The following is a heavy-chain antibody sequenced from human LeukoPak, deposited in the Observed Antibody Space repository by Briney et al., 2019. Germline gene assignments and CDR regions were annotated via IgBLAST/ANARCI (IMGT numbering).Heavy chain of an antibody. CDR2: IYYSGST. CDR3: TKATKWLAFDD. CDR1: GGSIRSYY. J-gene: IGHJ4*02. D-gene: IGHD6-19*01. Sequence: SETLSLTCTVSGGSIRSYYWSWIRQPPGKGLEWIGYIYYSGSTNYNPSLKSRVSISVDTSKNQFSLKLSSVTAADTAVYYCTKATKWLAFDDWGRGTLVTVSS. V-gene: IGHV4-59*01.